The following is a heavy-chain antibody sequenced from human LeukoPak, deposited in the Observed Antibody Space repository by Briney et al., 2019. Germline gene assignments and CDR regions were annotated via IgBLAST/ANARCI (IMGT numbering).Heavy chain of an antibody. V-gene: IGHV1-18*01. CDR1: GYTFSRYG. J-gene: IGHJ5*02. CDR2: ISGNSGQT. D-gene: IGHD1-26*01. CDR3: ARDGEVGAALGGASYFWFDP. Sequence: GASVKVSCKASGYTFSRYGVNWVRQAPGQGLEWMGWISGNSGQTTYSRKFQGRGTMTIDTSTSTAYMELRSLTSDDTAVYYCARDGEVGAALGGASYFWFDPWGQGTLVTVSS.